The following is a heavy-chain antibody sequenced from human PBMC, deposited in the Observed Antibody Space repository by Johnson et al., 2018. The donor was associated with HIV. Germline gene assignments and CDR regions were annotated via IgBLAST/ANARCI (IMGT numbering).Heavy chain of an antibody. D-gene: IGHD3-16*01. Sequence: QVHLVESGGGVVQPGGSLRLSCAASGFTFSSYGMHWVRQAPGKGLEWVAFIRYDGSNKYYADSVKGRFTISRDNAKNSLYLQMNSLRADDTAVYYCARGGSDVFDIWGRGTMVTVSS. J-gene: IGHJ3*02. V-gene: IGHV3-30*02. CDR3: ARGGSDVFDI. CDR2: IRYDGSNK. CDR1: GFTFSSYG.